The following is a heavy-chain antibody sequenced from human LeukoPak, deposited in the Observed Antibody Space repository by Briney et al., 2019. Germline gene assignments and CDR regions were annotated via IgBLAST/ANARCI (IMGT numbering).Heavy chain of an antibody. CDR1: GDSVSSNSAA. Sequence: SQTLSLTCAISGDSVSSNSAAWNWIRQSPSRGLEWLGRTYYRSKWYNDYAASVKSRITINPDTPKNQFSLQLNSVTPEDTAVYYCAREIAVAGTRLFDYWGQGTLVTVSS. CDR2: TYYRSKWYN. D-gene: IGHD6-19*01. J-gene: IGHJ4*02. CDR3: AREIAVAGTRLFDY. V-gene: IGHV6-1*01.